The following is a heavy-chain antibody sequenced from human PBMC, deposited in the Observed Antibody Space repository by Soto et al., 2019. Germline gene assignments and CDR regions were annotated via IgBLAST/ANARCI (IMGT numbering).Heavy chain of an antibody. Sequence: GGSLRLSCAASGFTLSSYSMNWVRQAPGKGLEWVSSISSSSSYIYYADSVKGRFTISRDNAKNSLYLQMNSLRAEDTAVYYCASGPLFPLGGQLDYWGQGTLVTVSS. CDR2: ISSSSSYI. CDR1: GFTLSSYS. J-gene: IGHJ4*02. D-gene: IGHD1-26*01. CDR3: ASGPLFPLGGQLDY. V-gene: IGHV3-21*01.